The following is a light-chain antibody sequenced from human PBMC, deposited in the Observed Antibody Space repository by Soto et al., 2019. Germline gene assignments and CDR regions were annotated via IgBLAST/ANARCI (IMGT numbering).Light chain of an antibody. Sequence: QSVLTQPASVSGSPGQSITISCTGTSSDVGGYNYVSWYQQHPGKAPKLMIYEVSNRPSGVSNRFSGSKSGNTASLTISGIQAEDEADYYCRSYTSSSTLAYVFGTGNKVTV. CDR3: RSYTSSSTLAYV. J-gene: IGLJ1*01. CDR1: SSDVGGYNY. V-gene: IGLV2-14*01. CDR2: EVS.